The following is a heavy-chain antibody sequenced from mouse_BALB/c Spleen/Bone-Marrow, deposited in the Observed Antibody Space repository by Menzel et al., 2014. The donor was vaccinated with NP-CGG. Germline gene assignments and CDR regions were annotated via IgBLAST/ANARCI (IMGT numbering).Heavy chain of an antibody. Sequence: LVKTGASVKISCKASGYSFTGYYMHWVKQSHGKSLEWIGYINCYNGVTNYNQKFKGKATFTVDTSSSTAYLHFTSLTSKDSGFYYCERGKGNVAMDYWGKETSVTVSS. CDR3: ERGKGNVAMDY. J-gene: IGHJ4*01. V-gene: IGHV1S34*01. CDR2: INCYNGVT. D-gene: IGHD2-1*01. CDR1: GYSFTGYY.